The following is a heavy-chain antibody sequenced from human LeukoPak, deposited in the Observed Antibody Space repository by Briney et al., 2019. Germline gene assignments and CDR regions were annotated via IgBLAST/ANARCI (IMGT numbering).Heavy chain of an antibody. D-gene: IGHD1-26*01. Sequence: SETLSLTCTVSGYSISSGYYWGWIRQPPGKGLEWIGYIYYSGSTNYNPSLKSRVTISVDTSKNQFSLKLSSVTAADTAVYYCARGTVGATTEFGYWGQGTLVTVSS. J-gene: IGHJ4*02. V-gene: IGHV4-61*01. CDR1: GYSISSGYY. CDR2: IYYSGST. CDR3: ARGTVGATTEFGY.